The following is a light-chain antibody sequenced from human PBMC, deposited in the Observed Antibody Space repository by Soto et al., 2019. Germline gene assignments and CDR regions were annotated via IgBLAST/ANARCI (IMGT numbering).Light chain of an antibody. CDR2: GVY. CDR3: QPYSSGTPRT. Sequence: VVMTHSPAALPMCRVERATLSCRSSQSVSSNLAWYQQKPGQAPRLLIYGVYTRAPGIPARFSGSGSGTEFTLTISSRQYEDFAGCYCQPYSSGTPRTFGQVAKVDIK. CDR1: QSVSSN. J-gene: IGKJ1*01. V-gene: IGKV3D-15*01.